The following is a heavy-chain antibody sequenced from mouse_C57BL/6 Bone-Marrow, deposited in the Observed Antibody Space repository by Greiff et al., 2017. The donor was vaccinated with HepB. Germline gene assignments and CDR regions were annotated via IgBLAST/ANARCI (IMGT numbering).Heavy chain of an antibody. CDR3: TRGEGFDDSHYAMDY. D-gene: IGHD2-4*01. J-gene: IGHJ4*01. Sequence: EVQGVESGEGLVKPGGSLKLSCAASGFTFSSYAMSWVRQTPEKRLEWVAYISSGGDYIYYADTVKGRFTISRDNARNTLYLQMSSLKSEDTAMYYCTRGEGFDDSHYAMDYWGQGTSVTVSS. V-gene: IGHV5-9-1*02. CDR2: ISSGGDYI. CDR1: GFTFSSYA.